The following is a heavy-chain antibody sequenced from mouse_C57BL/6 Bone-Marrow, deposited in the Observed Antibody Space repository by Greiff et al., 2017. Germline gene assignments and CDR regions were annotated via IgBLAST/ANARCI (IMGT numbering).Heavy chain of an antibody. J-gene: IGHJ2*01. CDR2: INSDGSST. D-gene: IGHD4-1*01. CDR3: ARDRRHPNWGYFDY. Sequence: EVHLVESERGFVQPGSSMKLSCTASGFTFSGSYMPWVRQVPEKGLEWVAYINSDGSSTYYLDFLKSRFIIARENAKNILYLQMSSLKSEDTGTYYCARDRRHPNWGYFDYWVQGATLTVSS. V-gene: IGHV5-16*01. CDR1: GFTFSGSY.